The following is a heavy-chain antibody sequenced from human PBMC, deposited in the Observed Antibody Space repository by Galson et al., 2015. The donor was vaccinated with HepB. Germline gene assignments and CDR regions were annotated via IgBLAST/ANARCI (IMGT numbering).Heavy chain of an antibody. CDR1: GFTFSSCG. J-gene: IGHJ4*02. CDR3: AKVNWNLGRDF. V-gene: IGHV3-23*01. D-gene: IGHD1-1*01. CDR2: IRYNGGSS. Sequence: SLRLSCAASGFTFSSCGMNWVRQAPGKGLEWVSGIRYNGGSSYYADSVKGRFTISRVNSRNTVYLQMNSLRAEDTAIYYCAKVNWNLGRDFWGQGTLVTVSS.